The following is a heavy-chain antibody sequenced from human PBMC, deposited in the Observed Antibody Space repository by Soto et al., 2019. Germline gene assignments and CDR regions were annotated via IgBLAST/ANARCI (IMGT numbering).Heavy chain of an antibody. CDR2: ISPSGDST. J-gene: IGHJ6*02. CDR1: GFIFSTYS. CDR3: VKEPDV. Sequence: LRLSCEASGFIFSTYSMTWVRQAPGKGLEWVAAISPSGDSTYYADSVKGRLTISRDNSKNTVFLQMNSLSADDTALYYCVKEPDVWGQGRSVTVSS. V-gene: IGHV3-23*01.